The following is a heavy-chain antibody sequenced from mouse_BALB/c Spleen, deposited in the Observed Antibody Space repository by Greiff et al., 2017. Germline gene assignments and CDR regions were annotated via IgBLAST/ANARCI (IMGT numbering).Heavy chain of an antibody. D-gene: IGHD2-1*01. V-gene: IGHV3-2*02. Sequence: EVKLQESGPGLVKPSQSLSLTCTVTGYSITSDYAWNWIRQFPGNKLEWMGYISYSGSTSYNPSLKSRISITRDTSKNQFFLQLNSVTTEDTATYYCARKGNGNPYYYAMDYWGQGTSVTVSS. J-gene: IGHJ4*01. CDR2: ISYSGST. CDR3: ARKGNGNPYYYAMDY. CDR1: GYSITSDYA.